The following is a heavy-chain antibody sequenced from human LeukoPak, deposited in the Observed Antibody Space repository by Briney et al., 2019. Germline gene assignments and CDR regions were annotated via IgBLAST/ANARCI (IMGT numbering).Heavy chain of an antibody. CDR3: ARDHRDIVVVPAAPSYYYGMDV. Sequence: GGSLRLSCAASGFTVSSNYMSWVRQAPGKGLEWVSVIYSGGSTYYADSVKGRFTISRDNSKNTLYLQMNSLRAEDTAVYYCARDHRDIVVVPAAPSYYYGMDVWGQGTTVTVSS. CDR1: GFTVSSNY. V-gene: IGHV3-66*01. D-gene: IGHD2-2*01. CDR2: IYSGGST. J-gene: IGHJ6*02.